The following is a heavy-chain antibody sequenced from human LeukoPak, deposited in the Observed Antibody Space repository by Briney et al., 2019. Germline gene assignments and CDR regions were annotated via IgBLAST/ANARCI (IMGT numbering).Heavy chain of an antibody. Sequence: GGSLRLSCAASGFTFSGSAIHWVRQASGKGLEWVARIKTKAESYATAYVASVKGRFTISRDDSKNTAYLQMDSLKTEDMAMYYCTRLSGGNSDSYYYGLDVWGQGTTVTVSS. CDR2: IKTKAESYAT. D-gene: IGHD4-23*01. CDR3: TRLSGGNSDSYYYGLDV. V-gene: IGHV3-73*01. J-gene: IGHJ6*02. CDR1: GFTFSGSA.